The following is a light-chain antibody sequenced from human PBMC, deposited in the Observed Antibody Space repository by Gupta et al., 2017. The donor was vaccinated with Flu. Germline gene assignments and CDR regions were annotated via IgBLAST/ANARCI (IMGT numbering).Light chain of an antibody. CDR3: QQDDSIPLT. V-gene: IGKV4-1*01. CDR2: WAS. Sequence: DIVMTQSPDSLAVSLGERATINCKSSQSVLYSSNNKDFLAWYQQKPGQPPKLFIYWASTRESGVPDRFSGSGSGTDFTLTISSLQAEDVAVYYCQQDDSIPLTFGGGTKVEIK. J-gene: IGKJ4*01. CDR1: QSVLYSSNNKDF.